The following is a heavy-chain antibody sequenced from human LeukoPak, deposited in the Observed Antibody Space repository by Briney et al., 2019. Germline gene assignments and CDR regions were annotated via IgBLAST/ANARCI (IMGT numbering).Heavy chain of an antibody. CDR3: ARTTYYYDSSGYYSDY. Sequence: GGSLRLSCAASGFTFSTYWMIWVRQAPGKGLEWVSSISSSSSYIYYADSVKGRFTISRDNAKNSLYLQMNSLRAEDTAVYYCARTTYYYDSSGYYSDYWGQGTLVTVSS. J-gene: IGHJ4*02. V-gene: IGHV3-21*01. CDR2: ISSSSSYI. CDR1: GFTFSTYW. D-gene: IGHD3-22*01.